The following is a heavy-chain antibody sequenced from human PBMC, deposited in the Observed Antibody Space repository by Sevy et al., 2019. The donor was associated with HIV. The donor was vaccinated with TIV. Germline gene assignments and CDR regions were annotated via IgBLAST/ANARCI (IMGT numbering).Heavy chain of an antibody. CDR1: GYTFTSYY. CDR2: INPSGGST. CDR3: ARGDITMVRGVIIKGDYYYYGMDV. Sequence: ASVKVSCKASGYTFTSYYMHCVRQAPGQGLEWMGIINPSGGSTSYAQKFQGRVTMTRDTSTSTVYMELSSLRSEDTAVYYCARGDITMVRGVIIKGDYYYYGMDVWGQGTTVTVSS. V-gene: IGHV1-46*01. J-gene: IGHJ6*02. D-gene: IGHD3-10*01.